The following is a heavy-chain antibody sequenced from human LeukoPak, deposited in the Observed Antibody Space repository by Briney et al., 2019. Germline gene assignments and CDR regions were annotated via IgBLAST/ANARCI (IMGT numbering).Heavy chain of an antibody. CDR3: AREGGSYYYLDY. Sequence: ASVKVSCKASGYTFTSYYMHWVRQAPGQGLEWMGIINPSGGSTSYAQKFQGRVTMTRDMSTSTVYMELSSLRSEDTAVYYCAREGGSYYYLDYWGQGTLVTVSS. J-gene: IGHJ4*02. CDR1: GYTFTSYY. V-gene: IGHV1-46*01. CDR2: INPSGGST. D-gene: IGHD1-26*01.